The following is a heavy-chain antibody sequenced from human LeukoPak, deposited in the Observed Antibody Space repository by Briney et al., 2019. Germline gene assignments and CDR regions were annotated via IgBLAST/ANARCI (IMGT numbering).Heavy chain of an antibody. CDR1: GFTFSSYS. CDR2: INSNSGNI. J-gene: IGHJ6*03. Sequence: GGSLRLSCAASGFTFSSYSMNWVRQAPGKGVEGVSSINSNSGNIQYADSVTGQFTVSRDNAKNSLSLQMNSLRAEDTAVYYCARLYYGSGSYLNYYMDVWGKGTTVIVSS. CDR3: ARLYYGSGSYLNYYMDV. D-gene: IGHD3-10*01. V-gene: IGHV3-21*01.